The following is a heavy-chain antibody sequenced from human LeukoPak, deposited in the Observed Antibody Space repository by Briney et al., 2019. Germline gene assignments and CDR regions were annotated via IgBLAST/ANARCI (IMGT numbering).Heavy chain of an antibody. CDR3: ARDHDSSGSYFDY. CDR1: GFTFSSYA. CDR2: ISYDGSNK. D-gene: IGHD3-22*01. J-gene: IGHJ4*02. Sequence: PGRSLRLSCAASGFTFSSYAMHWVRQAPGKGLEWVAVISYDGSNKYYADSVKGRFTISRDNSKNTLYLQMNSLRAEDTAVYYCARDHDSSGSYFDYWGQGTLVTVS. V-gene: IGHV3-30-3*01.